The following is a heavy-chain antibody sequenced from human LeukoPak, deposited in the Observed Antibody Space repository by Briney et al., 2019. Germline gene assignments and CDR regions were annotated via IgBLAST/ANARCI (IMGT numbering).Heavy chain of an antibody. CDR1: GYTSTGYY. CDR2: INPNSGGT. V-gene: IGHV1-2*02. D-gene: IGHD6-19*01. J-gene: IGHJ4*02. Sequence: ASVKVSCKASGYTSTGYYLHWVRQAPGQGLEWMGWINPNSGGTNYAQKFQGRVTMTRDTSISTAYMELSRLRSDDTAVYYCARGASSGWYLVDYWGQGTLVTVSS. CDR3: ARGASSGWYLVDY.